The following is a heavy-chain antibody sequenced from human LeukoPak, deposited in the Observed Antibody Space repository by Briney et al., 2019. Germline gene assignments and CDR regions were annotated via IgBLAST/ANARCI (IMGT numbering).Heavy chain of an antibody. V-gene: IGHV3-11*04. Sequence: GGSLRLSCAASGFTFSDYYMSWIRQAPGKGLEWVSYISSIGSTIYYADSVRGGFTISRDNAKNSLYLQMNSPRAEDTAVYYCARAGTRTGWFGELLRSYWGQGTLVTVSS. D-gene: IGHD3-10*01. CDR1: GFTFSDYY. CDR3: ARAGTRTGWFGELLRSY. CDR2: ISSIGSTI. J-gene: IGHJ4*02.